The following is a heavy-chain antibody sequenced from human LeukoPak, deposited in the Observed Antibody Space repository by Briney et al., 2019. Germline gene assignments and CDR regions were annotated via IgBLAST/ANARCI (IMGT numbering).Heavy chain of an antibody. Sequence: GGSLRLSCEASGFIFSNYWMSWVRQAPGKGLEWVSVIHSGGSTYYADSVKGRFTISRDNSKNTLYLQMNSLRAEDTAVYYCARDSLYSSSWSPRAFDIWGQGTMVTVSS. CDR1: GFIFSNYW. D-gene: IGHD6-13*01. CDR3: ARDSLYSSSWSPRAFDI. V-gene: IGHV3-53*01. CDR2: IHSGGST. J-gene: IGHJ3*02.